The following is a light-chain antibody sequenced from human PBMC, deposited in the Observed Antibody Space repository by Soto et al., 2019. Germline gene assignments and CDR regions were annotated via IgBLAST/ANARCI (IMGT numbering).Light chain of an antibody. J-gene: IGKJ3*01. Sequence: EIVLTQSPGTLSLSPGERATLSCRASQSVSSNNLAWYQHKPGQAPRLLIYATSSRATGIPDRFSGSGSGTDFTLSISRLEPEDFAVYYCQQFGGSPSFSFGPGTKVDIK. CDR1: QSVSSNN. V-gene: IGKV3-20*01. CDR3: QQFGGSPSFS. CDR2: ATS.